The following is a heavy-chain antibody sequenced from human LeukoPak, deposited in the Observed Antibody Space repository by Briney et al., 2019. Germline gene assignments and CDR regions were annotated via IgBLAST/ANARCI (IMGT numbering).Heavy chain of an antibody. Sequence: PSETLSLTCSVSGGFISGDYWSWIGQPPGKGLEFIGYIYYNGNTKYNPSLKSRVTISVDTSKNQFPLKLSSVTAADTAVYYCARGGPSSRFFDLWGRGTLVTVSS. CDR3: ARGGPSSRFFDL. J-gene: IGHJ2*01. V-gene: IGHV4-59*01. CDR1: GGFISGDY. D-gene: IGHD3-10*01. CDR2: IYYNGNT.